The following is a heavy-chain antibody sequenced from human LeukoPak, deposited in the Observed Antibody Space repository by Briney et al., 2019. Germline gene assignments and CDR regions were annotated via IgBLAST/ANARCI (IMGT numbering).Heavy chain of an antibody. Sequence: PGGSLRLSCTGSGFPFSSDWMSWVRQAPGKGLEWVANMNQDGNEKYYEDSVKGRFTISRDNARNSLYLQMNSLRPDDTAVYYCARDIAARGYWGQGTLVTVSS. D-gene: IGHD6-6*01. CDR2: MNQDGNEK. CDR3: ARDIAARGY. CDR1: GFPFSSDW. V-gene: IGHV3-7*01. J-gene: IGHJ4*02.